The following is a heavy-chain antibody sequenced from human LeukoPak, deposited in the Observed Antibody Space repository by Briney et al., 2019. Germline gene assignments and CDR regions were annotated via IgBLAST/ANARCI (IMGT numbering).Heavy chain of an antibody. CDR3: STHPTSGF. J-gene: IGHJ4*02. CDR2: IKSRADGRTT. D-gene: IGHD2-15*01. Sequence: GGSLRLSCAASFSTFNKAWMNWVRQAPGKGLEWVGRIKSRADGRTTDYATPVKDRFTISRDDSENTAFLQMNSLKTEDTAIYYCSTHPTSGFWGQGTLVTVSS. V-gene: IGHV3-15*07. CDR1: FSTFNKAW.